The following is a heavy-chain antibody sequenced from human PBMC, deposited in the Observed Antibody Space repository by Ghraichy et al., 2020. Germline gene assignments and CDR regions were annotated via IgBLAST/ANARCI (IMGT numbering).Heavy chain of an antibody. J-gene: IGHJ4*02. Sequence: ASVKVSCKASGYTFLSYGINWLRQVPGQGPEWMGWISGYSGDTNYAQSFQGRVSLTTDTSTGTAYMELRSLRSDDTAIYYCARDSLPTRVPWGSTKTTMTPLPSGFWGQGTLVTVSS. CDR2: ISGYSGDT. V-gene: IGHV1-18*01. D-gene: IGHD4-17*01. CDR1: GYTFLSYG. CDR3: ARDSLPTRVPWGSTKTTMTPLPSGF.